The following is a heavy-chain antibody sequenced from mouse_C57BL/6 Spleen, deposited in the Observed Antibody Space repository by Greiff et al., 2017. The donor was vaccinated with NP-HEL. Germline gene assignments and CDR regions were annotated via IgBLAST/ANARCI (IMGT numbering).Heavy chain of an antibody. V-gene: IGHV1-82*01. J-gene: IGHJ2*01. CDR3: ARKGVGYFDY. CDR1: GYAFSSSW. CDR2: IYPGDGDT. Sequence: VQLQQSGPELVKPGASVKISCKASGYAFSSSWMNWVKQRPGKGLEWIGRIYPGDGDTNYNGKFKGKATLTADKSSSTAYMQLSSLTSEDSAVYFCARKGVGYFDYWGQGTTLTVSS. D-gene: IGHD1-1*01.